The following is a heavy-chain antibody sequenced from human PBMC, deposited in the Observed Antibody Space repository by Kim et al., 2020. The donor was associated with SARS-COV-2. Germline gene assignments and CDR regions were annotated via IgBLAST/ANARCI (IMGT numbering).Heavy chain of an antibody. CDR2: IIPIFGTA. CDR3: ARLRWPYYYYYYGMDV. J-gene: IGHJ6*02. D-gene: IGHD4-17*01. CDR1: GGTFSSYA. V-gene: IGHV1-69*13. Sequence: SVKVSCKASGGTFSSYAISWVRQAPGQGLEWMGGIIPIFGTANYAQKFQGRVTITADESTSTAYMELSSLRSEDTAVYYCARLRWPYYYYYYGMDVWGQGTTVTVSS.